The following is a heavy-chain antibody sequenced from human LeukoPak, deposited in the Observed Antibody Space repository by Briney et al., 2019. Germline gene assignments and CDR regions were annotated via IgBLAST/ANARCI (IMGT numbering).Heavy chain of an antibody. CDR3: ARGVRPLLIEDY. CDR1: GGSISSGSYY. J-gene: IGHJ4*02. CDR2: IYTSGST. D-gene: IGHD2/OR15-2a*01. V-gene: IGHV4-61*02. Sequence: RASQTLSLTCTVSGGSISSGSYYWSWIRQPAGKGLEWIGRIYTSGSTNYNPSLKSRVTISVDTSKNQFSLKLSSVTAADTAVYYCARGVRPLLIEDYWGQGTLVTVSS.